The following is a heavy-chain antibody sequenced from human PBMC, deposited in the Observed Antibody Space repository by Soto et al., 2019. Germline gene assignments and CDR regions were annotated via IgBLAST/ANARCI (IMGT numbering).Heavy chain of an antibody. CDR2: IYYSAST. V-gene: IGHV4-59*06. D-gene: IGHD3-22*01. CDR3: ATSTGGHYYDSSGYYYSIPLEY. Sequence: SETLSLTCTVSGCSISSYYWSWTRQHPGKGLEWIGYIYYSASTYYNPSLKSRVTISVDTSKNQFSLKLSSVTAADTAVYYCATSTGGHYYDSSGYYYSIPLEYWGQGTMVTVSS. CDR1: GCSISSYY. J-gene: IGHJ4*02.